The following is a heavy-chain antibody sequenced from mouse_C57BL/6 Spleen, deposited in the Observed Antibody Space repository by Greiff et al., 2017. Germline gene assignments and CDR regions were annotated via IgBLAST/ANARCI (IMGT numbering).Heavy chain of an antibody. CDR1: GFNIKDDY. J-gene: IGHJ2*01. D-gene: IGHD1-1*01. Sequence: EVKLMESGAELVRPGASVKLSCTASGFNIKDDYMHWVKQRPEQGLEWIGWIDPENGDTEYASKFQGKATITADTSSNTAYLQLSSLTSEDTAVYYCTTGYGSSYYFDYWGQGTTLTVSS. CDR2: IDPENGDT. CDR3: TTGYGSSYYFDY. V-gene: IGHV14-4*01.